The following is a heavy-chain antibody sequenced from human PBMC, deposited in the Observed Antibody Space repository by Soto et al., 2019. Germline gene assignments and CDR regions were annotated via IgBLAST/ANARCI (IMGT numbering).Heavy chain of an antibody. V-gene: IGHV2-5*01. D-gene: IGHD3-10*01. CDR1: GFSLSTFEMG. CDR2: IYWNGDN. J-gene: IGHJ4*02. Sequence: QITLRESGPSLVKPTQPLTLTCTVSGFSLSTFEMGVGWIRQPPGKALEWLALIYWNGDNRYSPSLTNRLTTTKDTPRNQVVLRVSNVDPGDTATHYCSHWPGNIVRGGIFNWGPGNLVTVAS. CDR3: SHWPGNIVRGGIFN.